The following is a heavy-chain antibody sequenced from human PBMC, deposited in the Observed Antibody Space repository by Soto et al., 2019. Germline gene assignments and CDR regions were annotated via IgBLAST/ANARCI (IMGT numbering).Heavy chain of an antibody. D-gene: IGHD4-4*01. J-gene: IGHJ6*02. Sequence: EVQLVESGGGLVQAGGSLRLFCAVSGFTFSSYEINWVRQAPGKGLEWVSYIGTSGKTIYYADSVRGRFTISRDNAKNSLYLQMNSLRAEDTAVYFCARDPAIYSGKFDYGLDVWGRGTTVTVSS. V-gene: IGHV3-48*03. CDR1: GFTFSSYE. CDR3: ARDPAIYSGKFDYGLDV. CDR2: IGTSGKTI.